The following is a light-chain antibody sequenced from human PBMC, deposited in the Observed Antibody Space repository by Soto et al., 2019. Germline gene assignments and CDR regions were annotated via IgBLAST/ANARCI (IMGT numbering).Light chain of an antibody. J-gene: IGKJ1*01. V-gene: IGKV1-5*01. CDR1: QPISTW. CDR2: DAS. CDR3: HQYNTDSWT. Sequence: DIQVTQSPSTLSASVGDRVTITCRASQPISTWLAWYQEKPGKAPKLLIYDASSLEGGVPSRFSGSGSGTEFTLTISSLQPDDFATYYCHQYNTDSWTFGQGTKVDIK.